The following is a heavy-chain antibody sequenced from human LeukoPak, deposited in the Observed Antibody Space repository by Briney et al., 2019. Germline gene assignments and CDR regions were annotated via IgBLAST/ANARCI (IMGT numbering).Heavy chain of an antibody. J-gene: IGHJ4*02. CDR1: GFTFSSYE. CDR3: ARVAHKVEVDQFDF. Sequence: GGSLRLSCAASGFTFSSYEMNWVRQAPGKGLEWVSYISSSGSTMYYADSVKGRFTISRDNAKNSLYLQMNSLRAEDTAVYYCARVAHKVEVDQFDFWGQGTLVTVSS. D-gene: IGHD3-22*01. V-gene: IGHV3-48*03. CDR2: ISSSGSTM.